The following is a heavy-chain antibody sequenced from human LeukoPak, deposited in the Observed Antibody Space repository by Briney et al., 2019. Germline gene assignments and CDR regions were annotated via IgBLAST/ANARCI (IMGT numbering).Heavy chain of an antibody. Sequence: SETLSLTCAVYGGSFSGYYWSWIRQPPGKGLEWIGEINHSGSTNYNPSLKSRVTISVDTSKNQFSLKLSSVTAADTAVYYCARSPHRPDYYDSSGYYYYFDYWGQGTLVTVSS. V-gene: IGHV4-34*01. CDR3: ARSPHRPDYYDSSGYYYYFDY. CDR1: GGSFSGYY. J-gene: IGHJ4*02. CDR2: INHSGST. D-gene: IGHD3-22*01.